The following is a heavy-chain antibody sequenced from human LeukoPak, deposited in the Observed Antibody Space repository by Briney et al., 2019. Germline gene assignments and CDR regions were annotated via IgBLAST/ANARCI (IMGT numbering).Heavy chain of an antibody. V-gene: IGHV3-23*01. CDR1: GFTFSSQA. J-gene: IGHJ4*02. D-gene: IGHD3-9*01. Sequence: GGSLRLSCVASGFTFSSQAMTWGRRAPGKGLEWVSSISSSGGSTYYADSVKGRFTISRDNSKNTLYLQLPTLRAEDTAVYYCAKRRTLTGYSPPDYWGPGTLVTVSS. CDR3: AKRRTLTGYSPPDY. CDR2: ISSSGGST.